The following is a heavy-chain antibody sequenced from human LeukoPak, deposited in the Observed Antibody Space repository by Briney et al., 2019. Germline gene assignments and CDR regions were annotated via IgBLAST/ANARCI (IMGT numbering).Heavy chain of an antibody. V-gene: IGHV1-18*01. J-gene: IGHJ4*02. CDR2: ISAYNGNT. CDR3: ARESIRFLEWLLYRGYFDY. D-gene: IGHD3-3*01. Sequence: ASVKVSCKASGYTFTSYGISWVRQAPGQGLEWMGWISAYNGNTNYAQKLQGRVTMTTDTSTSTAYMELRSLRSDDTAVYYCARESIRFLEWLLYRGYFDYWGQGTLVTVSS. CDR1: GYTFTSYG.